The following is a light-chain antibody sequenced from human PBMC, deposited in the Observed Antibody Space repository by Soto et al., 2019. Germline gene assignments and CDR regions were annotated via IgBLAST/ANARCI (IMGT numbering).Light chain of an antibody. CDR3: QQYGSSPLT. J-gene: IGKJ1*01. CDR2: GAS. Sequence: EIVLTQSPGTLSLSPGERATLSCRASQSVSSSYLAWYQQKPGQAPRLLIYGASSRATGIPDRFSGSGSGTVFTLTISRLEPEDFAVYYCQQYGSSPLTFGPGTKGEIK. CDR1: QSVSSSY. V-gene: IGKV3-20*01.